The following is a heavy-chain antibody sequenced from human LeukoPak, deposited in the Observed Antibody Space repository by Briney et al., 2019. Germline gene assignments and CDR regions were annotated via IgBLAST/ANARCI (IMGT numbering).Heavy chain of an antibody. J-gene: IGHJ4*02. D-gene: IGHD6-25*01. Sequence: PGGSLRLSCAASGFTFSSYSMNWVRQAPGKGLEWVANIKQDESEEYYVDSVKGRFTISRDNAKNSLYLQINSLRAEDTAVYYCATQRGDYWGQGILVTVSS. CDR1: GFTFSSYS. V-gene: IGHV3-7*01. CDR3: ATQRGDY. CDR2: IKQDESEE.